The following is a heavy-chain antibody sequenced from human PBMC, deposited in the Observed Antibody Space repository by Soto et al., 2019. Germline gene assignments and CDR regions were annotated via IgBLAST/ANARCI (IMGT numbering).Heavy chain of an antibody. Sequence: QVQLQESGPGLVKPSETLSLTCTVSGGSISSYYWSWIRQPPGKGLEWIGYIYYSGSTDYNPSLKSRVTMSVDTSKNQFSLKLSSMTAADTAVYYCARERSLTMVRGVVTIMDYWGQGTLVTVSS. D-gene: IGHD3-10*01. CDR1: GGSISSYY. J-gene: IGHJ4*02. CDR2: IYYSGST. CDR3: ARERSLTMVRGVVTIMDY. V-gene: IGHV4-59*01.